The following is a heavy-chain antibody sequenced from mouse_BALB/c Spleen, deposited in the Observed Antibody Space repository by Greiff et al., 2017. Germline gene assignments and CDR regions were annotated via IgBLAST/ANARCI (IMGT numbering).Heavy chain of an antibody. Sequence: QVQLQQPGAELVKPGTSVKLSCKASGYNFTSYWINWIKQRPGQGLEWIGRIAPGSGSTYYNEMFKGKATLTVDTSSSTAYIQLSSLSSEDSAVYFCARAAARATDAMDYWGQGTSVTVSS. D-gene: IGHD3-1*01. CDR1: GYNFTSYW. CDR3: ARAAARATDAMDY. CDR2: IAPGSGST. V-gene: IGHV1-55*01. J-gene: IGHJ4*01.